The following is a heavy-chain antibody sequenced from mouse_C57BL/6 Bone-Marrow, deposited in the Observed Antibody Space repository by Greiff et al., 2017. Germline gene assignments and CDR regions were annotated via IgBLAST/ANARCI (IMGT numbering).Heavy chain of an antibody. CDR2: IYPGDGDT. D-gene: IGHD2-4*01. CDR1: GYAFSSSW. CDR3: ARRLRRRTRGFDV. Sequence: QVQLQQSGPELVKPGASVKISCTASGYAFSSSWMNWVKQRPGKGLEWIGRIYPGDGDTNYNGKFKGKATLTADKSSSTAYMQLSSLTSEDSAVYFCARRLRRRTRGFDVWGTGTTVTVSS. V-gene: IGHV1-82*01. J-gene: IGHJ1*03.